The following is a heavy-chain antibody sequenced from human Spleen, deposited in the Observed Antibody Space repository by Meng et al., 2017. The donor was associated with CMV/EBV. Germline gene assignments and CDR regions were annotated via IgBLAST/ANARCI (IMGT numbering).Heavy chain of an antibody. V-gene: IGHV3-23*01. CDR1: GFTFSSYA. CDR2: ISGSGGST. J-gene: IGHJ5*02. CDR3: ARDLIWGLSGSYPDISWFDP. D-gene: IGHD1-26*01. Sequence: GESLKISCAASGFTFSSYAMSWVRQAPGKGLEWVSAISGSGGSTYYADSVKGRFTISRDNSKNTLYLQMNSLRAEDTAVYYCARDLIWGLSGSYPDISWFDPWGQGTLVTVSS.